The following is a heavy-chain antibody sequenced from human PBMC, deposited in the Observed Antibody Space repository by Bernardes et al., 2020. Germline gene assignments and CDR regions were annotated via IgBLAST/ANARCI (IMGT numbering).Heavy chain of an antibody. D-gene: IGHD3-22*01. V-gene: IGHV4-4*07. CDR1: GGSISSYY. CDR2: IYTSGST. J-gene: IGHJ5*02. Sequence: SQTLSHTCTVSGGSISSYYWSWIRQPAGKGLEWIGRIYTSGSTNYNPSLKSRVTMSVDTSKNQFSLKLSSVTAADTAVYYCARDNYDSSGYSVTNWFDPWGQGTLVTVSS. CDR3: ARDNYDSSGYSVTNWFDP.